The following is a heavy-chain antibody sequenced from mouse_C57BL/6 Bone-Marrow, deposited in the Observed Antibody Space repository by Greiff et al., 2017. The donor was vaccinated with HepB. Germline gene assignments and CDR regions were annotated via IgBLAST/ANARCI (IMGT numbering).Heavy chain of an antibody. J-gene: IGHJ1*03. D-gene: IGHD1-1*01. CDR1: GFNIQDDY. Sequence: EVQLQESGAELVRPGASVKLSCTASGFNIQDDYMHWVTQRPEQGLEWIGWIDPENGDTEYASKFQGKATITADTSSNTAYLQLSSLTSEDTAVYYCTTGRDYYGSSYEYFDVWGTGTTVTVSS. CDR2: IDPENGDT. V-gene: IGHV14-4*01. CDR3: TTGRDYYGSSYEYFDV.